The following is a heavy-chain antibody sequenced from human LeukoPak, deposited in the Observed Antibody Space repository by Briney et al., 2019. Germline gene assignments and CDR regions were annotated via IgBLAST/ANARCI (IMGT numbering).Heavy chain of an antibody. D-gene: IGHD3-10*01. CDR1: GGSISSYY. CDR2: IYHSGST. V-gene: IGHV4-38-2*02. J-gene: IGHJ4*02. Sequence: SSETLSLTCTVSGGSISSYYWGWIRQPPGKGLEWIGSIYHSGSTYYNPSLKGRVTISVDTSKNQFSLKLSSVTAADTAVYYCAIDGSGSYYDYPAYWGQGTLVTVSS. CDR3: AIDGSGSYYDYPAY.